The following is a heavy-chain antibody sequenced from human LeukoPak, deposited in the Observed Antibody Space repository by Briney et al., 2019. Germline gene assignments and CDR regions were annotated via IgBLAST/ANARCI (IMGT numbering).Heavy chain of an antibody. CDR3: ARGSARMVANPLFDY. Sequence: PSETLSLTCTVSGGSISSSSDYWGWIRQPPGKGLEWIGSIGYSGSAYYNPSLKSRLTISIDTSKNQFSLKLSSVIAADTAVYYCARGSARMVANPLFDYWGRGTLVTVSS. J-gene: IGHJ4*02. CDR2: IGYSGSA. V-gene: IGHV4-39*07. CDR1: GGSISSSSDY. D-gene: IGHD5-12*01.